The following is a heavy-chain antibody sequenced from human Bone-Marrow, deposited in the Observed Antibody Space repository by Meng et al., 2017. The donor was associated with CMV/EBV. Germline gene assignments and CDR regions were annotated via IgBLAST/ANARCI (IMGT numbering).Heavy chain of an antibody. CDR1: GFTFSSYS. V-gene: IGHV3-21*03. CDR2: ISSSSSYI. CDR3: TRDGPYYSHSSGSFDH. J-gene: IGHJ4*02. D-gene: IGHD3-22*01. Sequence: GESLKISCAASGFTFSSYSMNWVRQAPGKGLEWVSSISSSSSYIYYADSVKGRFAISRDNAKNSLYLQMNSLKSEDTAMYFCTRDGPYYSHSSGSFDHWGQGTLVTVSS.